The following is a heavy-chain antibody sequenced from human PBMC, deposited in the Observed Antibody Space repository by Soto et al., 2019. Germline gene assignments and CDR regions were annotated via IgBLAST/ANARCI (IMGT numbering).Heavy chain of an antibody. CDR3: ARWGGTGSTFDY. J-gene: IGHJ4*02. D-gene: IGHD1-1*01. Sequence: ESGGGLVQPGGSLRLSCAASGFTFSSYDMHWVRQATGKGLEWVSAIGTAGDTYYPGSVKGRFTISRENAKNSLYLQMNSLRAGDTAVYYCARWGGTGSTFDYWGQGTLVTVSS. CDR1: GFTFSSYD. V-gene: IGHV3-13*01. CDR2: IGTAGDT.